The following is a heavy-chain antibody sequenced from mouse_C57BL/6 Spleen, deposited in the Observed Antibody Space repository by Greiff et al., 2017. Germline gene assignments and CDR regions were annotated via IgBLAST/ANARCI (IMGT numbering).Heavy chain of an antibody. Sequence: EVQLVESGPGLVKPSQSLSLTCSVTGYSITSGYYWNWIRQFPGNKLEWMGYISYDGSNNYNPSLKNRISITRDTSKNQFFLKLNSVTTEDTATYYCARGDYDVFFDVWGTGTTVTVSS. CDR1: GYSITSGYY. CDR3: ARGDYDVFFDV. V-gene: IGHV3-6*01. D-gene: IGHD2-4*01. J-gene: IGHJ1*03. CDR2: ISYDGSN.